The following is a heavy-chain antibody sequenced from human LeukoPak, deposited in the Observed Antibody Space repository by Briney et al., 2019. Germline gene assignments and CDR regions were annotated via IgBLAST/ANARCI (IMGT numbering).Heavy chain of an antibody. J-gene: IGHJ4*02. CDR2: IYPGDSDT. Sequence: GESLKISCKASGYRFTSDWIAWVRQMPGKGLEWMGIIYPGDSDTRYSPSFQGQVTMSVDKSISTAYLQWSSLKASDTAIYYCARHPFDWGQGTLVPVSS. CDR3: ARHPFD. CDR1: GYRFTSDW. V-gene: IGHV5-51*01.